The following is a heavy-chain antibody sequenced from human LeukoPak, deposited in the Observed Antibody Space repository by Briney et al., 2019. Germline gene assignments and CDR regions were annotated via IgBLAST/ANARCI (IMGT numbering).Heavy chain of an antibody. CDR1: GGSISSSSYY. D-gene: IGHD4-23*01. V-gene: IGHV4-39*01. Sequence: KTSETLSLTCTVSGGSISSSSYYWGWIRQPPGKGLEWIGSIYYSGGTYYNPSLKSRVTISVDTSKNQFSLKLSSVTAADTAVYYCARLGTTVVTQRAHDASDIWGQGTMVTVSS. CDR3: ARLGTTVVTQRAHDASDI. J-gene: IGHJ3*02. CDR2: IYYSGGT.